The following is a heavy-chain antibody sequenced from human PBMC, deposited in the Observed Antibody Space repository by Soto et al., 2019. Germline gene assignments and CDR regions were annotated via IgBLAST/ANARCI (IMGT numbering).Heavy chain of an antibody. CDR2: IKNKANSYTT. CDR3: ARVSLVGPSGGRYFDY. D-gene: IGHD1-26*01. V-gene: IGHV3-72*01. Sequence: EVQLVESGGGLVQPGGSLRLSCAASGFTFSAHYMDWVRQAPGKGLEWVGRIKNKANSYTTEYAASVEGRFTISREDSQNSLYLQMHSLKTEDTAVYYCARVSLVGPSGGRYFDYWGQGSQVAVSS. J-gene: IGHJ4*02. CDR1: GFTFSAHY.